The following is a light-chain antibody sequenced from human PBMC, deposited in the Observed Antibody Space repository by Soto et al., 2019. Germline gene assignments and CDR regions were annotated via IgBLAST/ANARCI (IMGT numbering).Light chain of an antibody. CDR2: EAS. Sequence: DIQMTQSPSTLSTSVGDRATITCRASQNIDRWLAWYQQKPGKAPKLLIYEASSLEGGVPSRFSGSGSGTDFTLTVSGLQAEDIATYWCQQYKSGSTFGQGTKLDFK. J-gene: IGKJ1*01. V-gene: IGKV1-5*01. CDR1: QNIDRW. CDR3: QQYKSGST.